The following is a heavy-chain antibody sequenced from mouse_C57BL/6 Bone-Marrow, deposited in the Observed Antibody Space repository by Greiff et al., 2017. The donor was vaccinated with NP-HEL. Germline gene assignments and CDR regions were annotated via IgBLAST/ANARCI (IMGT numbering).Heavy chain of an antibody. D-gene: IGHD2-3*01. J-gene: IGHJ3*01. V-gene: IGHV1-15*01. Sequence: VQLQQSGAELVRPGASVTLSCKASGYTFTDYEMYWVKQTPVHGLEWIGAIDPETGGTAYNQKFKGKAIVTADKSSSTAYMELRSLTSEDSAVDYCTRADDGYYWFAYWGQGTLVTVSA. CDR3: TRADDGYYWFAY. CDR1: GYTFTDYE. CDR2: IDPETGGT.